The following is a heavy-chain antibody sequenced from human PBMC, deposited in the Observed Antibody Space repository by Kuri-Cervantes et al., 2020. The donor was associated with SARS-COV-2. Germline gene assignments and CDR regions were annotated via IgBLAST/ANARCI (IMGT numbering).Heavy chain of an antibody. CDR1: GFTFSSYA. J-gene: IGHJ6*03. CDR2: ISYDGSNK. D-gene: IGHD2-8*01. Sequence: GESLKISCAASGFTFSSYAMHWVRQAPGKGLEWVAVISYDGSNKYYADSVKGRFTISRDNSKNTLYLQMNSQRAEDTAVYYCARAGNVLMVYAIAYYMDVWGKGTTVTVSS. V-gene: IGHV3-30*04. CDR3: ARAGNVLMVYAIAYYMDV.